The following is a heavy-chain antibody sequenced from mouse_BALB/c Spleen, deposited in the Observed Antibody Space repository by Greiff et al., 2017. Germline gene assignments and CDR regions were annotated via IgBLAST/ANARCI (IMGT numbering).Heavy chain of an antibody. CDR1: GYSITSGYY. CDR3: ARAYYGYDEGSDY. D-gene: IGHD2-9*01. Sequence: EVKLMESGPGLVKPSQSLSLTCSVTGYSITSGYYWNWIRQFPGNKLEWMGYISYDGSNNYNPSLKNRISITRDTSKNQFFLKLNSVTTEDTATYYCARAYYGYDEGSDYWGQGTTLTVSS. J-gene: IGHJ2*01. V-gene: IGHV3-6*02. CDR2: ISYDGSN.